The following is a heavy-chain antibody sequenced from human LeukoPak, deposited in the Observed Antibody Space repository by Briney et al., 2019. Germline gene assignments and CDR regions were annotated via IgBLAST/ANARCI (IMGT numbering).Heavy chain of an antibody. CDR2: FDPEDGET. D-gene: IGHD3-10*01. J-gene: IGHJ6*02. Sequence: ASVKVSCKVSGYTLIELSMHWVRQAPGKGLEWMGGFDPEDGETIYAQKFQGRVTMTEDTSTDTAYMELSSLRSEDTAVYYCATDLVVRGVIPNSYYYYGMDVWGQGTTVAVSS. V-gene: IGHV1-24*01. CDR1: GYTLIELS. CDR3: ATDLVVRGVIPNSYYYYGMDV.